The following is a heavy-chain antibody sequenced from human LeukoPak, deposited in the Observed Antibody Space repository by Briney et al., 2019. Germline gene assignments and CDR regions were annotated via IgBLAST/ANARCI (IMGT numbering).Heavy chain of an antibody. CDR1: GFTFSSYS. V-gene: IGHV3-49*04. CDR3: TRVAFSFDTYYFDY. J-gene: IGHJ4*02. D-gene: IGHD3-9*01. CDR2: IRSKAYGGTT. Sequence: GGSLRLSCEASGFTFSSYSMSWVRQAPGKGLEWVGFIRSKAYGGTTEYAASVKGRFTISRDDSKSIAYLQMNSLKTEDTAVYYCTRVAFSFDTYYFDYWGQGTLVTVSS.